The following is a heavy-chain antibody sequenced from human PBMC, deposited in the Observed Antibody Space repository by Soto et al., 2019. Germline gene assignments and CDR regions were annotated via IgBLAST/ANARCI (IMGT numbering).Heavy chain of an antibody. Sequence: QVQLVESGGGLVKPGGSLRLSCAASGFTFSDYYMNWIRQAPGKGLEWVSYISSSGTTIYYADSVKGRFTISRDNAKNSLFLQMNSLRAEDTALYYCPRGHSIFYGMDVWGQGTTVTVSS. CDR3: PRGHSIFYGMDV. CDR2: ISSSGTTI. J-gene: IGHJ6*02. V-gene: IGHV3-11*01. D-gene: IGHD2-21*01. CDR1: GFTFSDYY.